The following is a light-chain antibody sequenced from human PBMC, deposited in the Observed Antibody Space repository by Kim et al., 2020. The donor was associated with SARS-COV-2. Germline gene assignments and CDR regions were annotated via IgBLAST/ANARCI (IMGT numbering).Light chain of an antibody. V-gene: IGKV1-5*03. CDR2: TAS. Sequence: LSEAEENRKDISGRIDRTITSWLAWYQHEPGKAPELLVYTASELESGLPKRLGGSGSGTEYTLTISSQHPDDFATYYCQQYNSDYTFGQGTKLEI. CDR1: RTITSW. J-gene: IGKJ2*01. CDR3: QQYNSDYT.